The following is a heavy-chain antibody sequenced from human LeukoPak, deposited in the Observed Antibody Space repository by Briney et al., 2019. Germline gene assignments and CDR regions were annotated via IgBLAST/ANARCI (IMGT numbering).Heavy chain of an antibody. CDR2: IYYSGST. Sequence: SETLSLTCTVSGGSISSYYWSWIRQPPGKGLEWIGYIYYSGSTNYNPSLKSRVTISVDTSKNQFSLKLSSVTAADTAVYYCASCSYGTDAFDIWGQGTMVTVSS. D-gene: IGHD1-26*01. CDR3: ASCSYGTDAFDI. CDR1: GGSISSYY. J-gene: IGHJ3*02. V-gene: IGHV4-59*01.